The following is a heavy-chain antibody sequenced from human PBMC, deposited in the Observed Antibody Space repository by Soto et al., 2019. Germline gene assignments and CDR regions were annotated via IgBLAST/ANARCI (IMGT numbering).Heavy chain of an antibody. V-gene: IGHV1-46*01. J-gene: IGHJ4*02. CDR2: INPSGGST. CDR1: GYTFTAYF. Sequence: QVQLVQSGAEVKEPGASVRLSCKASGYTFTAYFIQWVRQAPGQGLEWMGIINPSGGSTTYAQKFQGRVTMTRDTSTSTVYMELSSLRSDDTAIYYCARARPPDYWGQGTLVTVSS. CDR3: ARARPPDY.